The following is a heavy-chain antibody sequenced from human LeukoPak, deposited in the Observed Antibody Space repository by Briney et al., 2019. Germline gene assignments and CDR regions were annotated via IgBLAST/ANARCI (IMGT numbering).Heavy chain of an antibody. D-gene: IGHD3-10*01. CDR1: GGSISSSNW. V-gene: IGHV4-4*02. J-gene: IGHJ5*02. CDR2: IYHSGST. CDR3: ARLLPITMVRGVIAPSNWFDP. Sequence: PSGTLSLTCAVSGGSISSSNWWSWVRQPPGKGLEWIGEIYHSGSTNYNPSLKSRVTISVDTSKNQFSLKLISVTAADTAVYYCARLLPITMVRGVIAPSNWFDPWGQGTLVTVSS.